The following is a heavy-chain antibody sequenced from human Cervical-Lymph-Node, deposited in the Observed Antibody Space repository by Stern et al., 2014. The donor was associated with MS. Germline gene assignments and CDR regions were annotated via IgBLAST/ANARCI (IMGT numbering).Heavy chain of an antibody. CDR2: YGPEEGNT. Sequence: QVQLVQSGAEVRKPGASVRVSCKVSGYSLSDLSMHWVRQAPGKGLEWLGGYGPEEGNTVYAQRFQGRVTMTEDTSTDTAYMELNSLRSDDTAVYHCATASRYDALDLWGQGTVVTVSS. J-gene: IGHJ3*01. CDR1: GYSLSDLS. CDR3: ATASRYDALDL. V-gene: IGHV1-24*01.